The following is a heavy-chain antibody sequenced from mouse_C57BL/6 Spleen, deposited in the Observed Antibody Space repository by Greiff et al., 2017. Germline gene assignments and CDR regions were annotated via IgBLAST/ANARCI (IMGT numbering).Heavy chain of an antibody. V-gene: IGHV3-6*01. J-gene: IGHJ4*01. Sequence: EVKLQESGPGLVKPSQSLSLTCSVTGYSITSGYYWNWIRQFPGNKLEWMGYISYDGSNNYNPSLKNRISITRDTSKNQFFLKLNSVTTEDTATYYCARGDYPSSMDYWGQGTSVTVSS. CDR2: ISYDGSN. CDR1: GYSITSGYY. D-gene: IGHD2-4*01. CDR3: ARGDYPSSMDY.